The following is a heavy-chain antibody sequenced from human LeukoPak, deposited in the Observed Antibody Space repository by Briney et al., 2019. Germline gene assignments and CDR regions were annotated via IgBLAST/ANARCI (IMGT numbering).Heavy chain of an antibody. D-gene: IGHD5-18*01. CDR2: IGAYNGNT. V-gene: IGHV1-18*01. Sequence: ASVKVSCKASGYTFTSYGISWVRQAPGQGLEWMGWIGAYNGNTNYAQKLQGRVTMTTDTSTSTAYMELRSLRSDDTAVYYCAREGLLEGGYSYGLYYYYYMDVWGKGTTVTVSS. CDR3: AREGLLEGGYSYGLYYYYYMDV. CDR1: GYTFTSYG. J-gene: IGHJ6*03.